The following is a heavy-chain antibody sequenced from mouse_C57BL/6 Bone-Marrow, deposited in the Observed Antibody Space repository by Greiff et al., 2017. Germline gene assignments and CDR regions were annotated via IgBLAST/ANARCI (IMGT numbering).Heavy chain of an antibody. Sequence: EVMLVESGAELVRPGASVKLSCTASGFNIKDDYMHWVKQRPGQGLEWIGRIDPENGDTEYATKFQGKATITADTSSNTAYLQLSSLTSEDTAVYYCTTAVDYWGQGTTLTVSS. V-gene: IGHV14-4*01. J-gene: IGHJ2*01. CDR2: IDPENGDT. CDR1: GFNIKDDY. CDR3: TTAVDY.